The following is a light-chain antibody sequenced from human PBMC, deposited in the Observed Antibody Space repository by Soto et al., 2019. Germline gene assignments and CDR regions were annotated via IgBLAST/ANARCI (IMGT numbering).Light chain of an antibody. V-gene: IGKV3D-20*02. J-gene: IGKJ5*01. CDR3: QQRSDWA. Sequence: EIVLTQSPDTLSLSLGERLTLSCRASQSVSSSYLAWYQQKPGQAPRLLIYDASNRATGIPARFSGSGSGTDFTLTITNIEPEDLAVYYCQQRSDWAFGQGTRLEIK. CDR1: QSVSSSY. CDR2: DAS.